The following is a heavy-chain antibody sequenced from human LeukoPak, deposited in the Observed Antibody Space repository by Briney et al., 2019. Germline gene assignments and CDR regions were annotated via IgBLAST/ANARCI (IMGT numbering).Heavy chain of an antibody. Sequence: GGSLRLSCAASGFTFSSYGMHWVRQAPGKGLEWVAVISYDGSNKYYADSVKGRFTISRDNSKNTLYLQMNSLRAEDTAVYYCAKDRYSSGCLAYWGQGTLVTVSS. D-gene: IGHD6-19*01. V-gene: IGHV3-30*18. CDR2: ISYDGSNK. J-gene: IGHJ4*02. CDR1: GFTFSSYG. CDR3: AKDRYSSGCLAY.